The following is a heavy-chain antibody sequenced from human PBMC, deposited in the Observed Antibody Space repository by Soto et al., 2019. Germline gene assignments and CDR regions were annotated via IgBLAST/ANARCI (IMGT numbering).Heavy chain of an antibody. CDR2: IYYSGST. J-gene: IGHJ4*02. V-gene: IGHV4-30-4*01. CDR3: ASSHYYDSSGYHLGFDY. CDR1: GGSISSGDYY. Sequence: PSETLSLTCTVSGGSISSGDYYWSWIRQPPGKGLEWIGYIYYSGSTYYNPSLKSRVTISVDTSKNQFSLKLSSVTAADTAVYYCASSHYYDSSGYHLGFDYWGQGTLVNVSS. D-gene: IGHD3-22*01.